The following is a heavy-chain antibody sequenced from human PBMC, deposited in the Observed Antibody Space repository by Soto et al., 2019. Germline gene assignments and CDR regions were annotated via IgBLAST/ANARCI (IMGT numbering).Heavy chain of an antibody. CDR3: ARGSDLAFDF. CDR1: GGSISSGDYY. Sequence: SETLSLTCRVSGGSISSGDYYWNWIRQPPGKGLEWIGYIYYSGSANYNPSLKSRVTISVDTSKNQFSLKLSSVTAADTAVYYCARGSDLAFDFWGQGTMVTVS. CDR2: IYYSGSA. V-gene: IGHV4-61*08. J-gene: IGHJ3*01. D-gene: IGHD6-6*01.